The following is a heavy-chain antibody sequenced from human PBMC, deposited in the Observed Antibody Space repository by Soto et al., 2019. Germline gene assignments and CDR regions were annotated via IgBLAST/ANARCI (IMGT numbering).Heavy chain of an antibody. Sequence: SETLSLTCTVSAGSISSYYWSWIRQPAGKGLEWIGRIYTSGSTNDNPSLKTRVTMSVDTSKNQFSLNLSPVTAAADTAVYYCARDRITLANDAFDIWGQGTMVTVSS. J-gene: IGHJ3*02. CDR2: IYTSGST. CDR3: ARDRITLANDAFDI. V-gene: IGHV4-4*07. CDR1: AGSISSYY. D-gene: IGHD3-10*01.